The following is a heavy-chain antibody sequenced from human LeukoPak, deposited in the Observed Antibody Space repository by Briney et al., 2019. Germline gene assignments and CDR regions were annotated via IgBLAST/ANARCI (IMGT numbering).Heavy chain of an antibody. Sequence: GGSLRLSCEASGFTVSSNYMTWVRQAPGKGLEWVSIINSGGSTYYADSVKGRFTISRDNSQSTLYLQMNSLRVEDTAVYYCARGIAVADTGFFDYWGQGTLVTVSS. CDR3: ARGIAVADTGFFDY. V-gene: IGHV3-66*01. J-gene: IGHJ4*02. CDR2: INSGGST. D-gene: IGHD6-19*01. CDR1: GFTVSSNY.